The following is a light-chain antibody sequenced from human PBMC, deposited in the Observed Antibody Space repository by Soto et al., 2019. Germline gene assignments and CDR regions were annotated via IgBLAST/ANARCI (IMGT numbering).Light chain of an antibody. Sequence: PGETATLSCRSSQSVSSNFLAWYQQKPGQAPRLLISAASNRATGIPDRFSGSGSGRDFTLTISRLDPEDFAVYYCQQYGRSQRQFGQETKVDIK. J-gene: IGKJ1*01. CDR2: AAS. V-gene: IGKV3-20*01. CDR3: QQYGRSQRQ. CDR1: QSVSSNF.